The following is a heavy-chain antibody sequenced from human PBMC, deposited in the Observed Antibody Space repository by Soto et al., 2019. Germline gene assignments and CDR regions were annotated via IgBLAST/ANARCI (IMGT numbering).Heavy chain of an antibody. V-gene: IGHV4-4*07. CDR3: AREGLLWFADTSGVGWFDP. D-gene: IGHD3-10*01. CDR1: GGSISSYY. CDR2: IYTSGST. Sequence: PSETLSLTCTVSGGSISSYYWSWIRQPAGKGLEWIGRIYTSGSTNYNPSLKSRVTMSVDTSKNQFSLKLSSVTAADTAVYYCAREGLLWFADTSGVGWFDPWGQGTLVTVSS. J-gene: IGHJ5*02.